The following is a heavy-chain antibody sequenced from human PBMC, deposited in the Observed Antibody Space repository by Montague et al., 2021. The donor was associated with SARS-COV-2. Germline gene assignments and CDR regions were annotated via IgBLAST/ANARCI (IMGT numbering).Heavy chain of an antibody. Sequence: SETLSLTCTVSGFSIGSGDYWGWIRQPPGKGLEWIGSTYHSGTTYYNPSLQSRLTMSIDTSTNQFSLRLTSVTAADTAVFFCVREKAGGLPNVFDLWGQGTTVTVSS. D-gene: IGHD1-26*01. CDR3: VREKAGGLPNVFDL. J-gene: IGHJ3*01. CDR2: TYHSGTT. CDR1: GFSIGSGDY. V-gene: IGHV4-38-2*02.